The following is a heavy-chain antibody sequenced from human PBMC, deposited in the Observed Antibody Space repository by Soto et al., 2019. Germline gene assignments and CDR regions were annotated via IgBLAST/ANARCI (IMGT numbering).Heavy chain of an antibody. D-gene: IGHD4-17*01. CDR1: GGSISGGGYY. CDR2: TYDSGST. Sequence: QVQLQESGPGLVKPSETLSLTCTVSGGSISGGGYYWSWIRQPPGKGLEWIGYTYDSGSTYYNPSLNGRISISIDTSKNQFSLRLTSVTAADTAVYYCAREIIPLTTDWYFDLWGRGTLVTVSS. J-gene: IGHJ2*01. CDR3: AREIIPLTTDWYFDL. V-gene: IGHV4-30-4*01.